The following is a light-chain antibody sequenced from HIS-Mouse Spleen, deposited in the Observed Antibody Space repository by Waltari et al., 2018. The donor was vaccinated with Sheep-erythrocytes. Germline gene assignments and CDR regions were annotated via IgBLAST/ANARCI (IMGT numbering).Light chain of an antibody. CDR3: CSYAGSYNHV. CDR2: DVS. CDR1: SLDAGGYNY. J-gene: IGLJ1*01. Sequence: QSALTQPPAVSGSPGPSATISSTGTSLDAGGYNYASWYQQHPGKAPKLMIYDVSKRPSGVPDRFSGSKSGNTASLTISGLQAEDEADYYCCSYAGSYNHVFATGTKVTVL. V-gene: IGLV2-11*01.